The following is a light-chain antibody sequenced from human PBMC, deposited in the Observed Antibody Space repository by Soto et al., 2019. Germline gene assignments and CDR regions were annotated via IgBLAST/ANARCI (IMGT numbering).Light chain of an antibody. Sequence: EIVLTQSPGTLSLSPGDRATLSCRTSQSVSSSYLAWYQQKPGQAPRLLIYGASRRATGIPDRFSDSGSGTDFTLTISRLEPEDFAVYFCQQYASSSYPFGQGTKLEIK. CDR1: QSVSSSY. CDR3: QQYASSSYP. CDR2: GAS. J-gene: IGKJ2*01. V-gene: IGKV3-20*01.